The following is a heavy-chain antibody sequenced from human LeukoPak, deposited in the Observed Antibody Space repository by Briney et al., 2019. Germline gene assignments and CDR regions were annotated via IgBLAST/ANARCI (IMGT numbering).Heavy chain of an antibody. J-gene: IGHJ4*02. Sequence: GASVKVSCKASGYTFTGYYMHWVRQAPGQGLEWMGWINPNSGGTNYAQKFQGRGTMTRDTSISTAYMELSRLRADDTAVYYCARGKDGGAGIVVVPAVFDYWGQGTLVTVSS. CDR2: INPNSGGT. CDR3: ARGKDGGAGIVVVPAVFDY. CDR1: GYTFTGYY. V-gene: IGHV1-2*02. D-gene: IGHD2-2*01.